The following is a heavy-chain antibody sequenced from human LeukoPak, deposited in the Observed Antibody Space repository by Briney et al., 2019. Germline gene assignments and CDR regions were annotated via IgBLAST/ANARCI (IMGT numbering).Heavy chain of an antibody. Sequence: ASVEVSCKASGQTFTSYGISWVRQAPGQGLEWMGWISAYNGNTNYAQKLQGRVTMTTDTSTSTAYMELRSLRSDDTAVYYCARAYDYVWGSYRYCSFEYWGQGTLVTVSS. CDR2: ISAYNGNT. CDR3: ARAYDYVWGSYRYCSFEY. V-gene: IGHV1-18*01. CDR1: GQTFTSYG. D-gene: IGHD3-16*02. J-gene: IGHJ4*02.